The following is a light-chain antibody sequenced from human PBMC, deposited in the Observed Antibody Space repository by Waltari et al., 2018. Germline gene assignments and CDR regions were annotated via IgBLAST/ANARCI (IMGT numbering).Light chain of an antibody. V-gene: IGLV1-47*01. J-gene: IGLJ3*02. CDR2: RNN. CDR3: ATWDDSLTAWV. Sequence: QSVLTQPPSTSGTPGQRVTISCSGSSSNIGPYYVYWYHQLPGTAPKLLIYRNNHGPSRVPDRFSGSKSGHSASLAISGLRSEDEADYYCATWDDSLTAWVFGGGTKLTVL. CDR1: SSNIGPYY.